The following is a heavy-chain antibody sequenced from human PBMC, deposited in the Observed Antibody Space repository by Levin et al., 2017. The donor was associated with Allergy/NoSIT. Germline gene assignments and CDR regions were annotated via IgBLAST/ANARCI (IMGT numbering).Heavy chain of an antibody. CDR2: ISYDGSNK. V-gene: IGHV3-30*18. Sequence: PGGSLRLSCAASGFTFSTYVMHWLRQAPGKGLEWVAIISYDGSNKFYADSVKGRFTVSRDNSRNTLHLQMNSLRPEDTAIYYCAKDSEQLVLLYGMDVWGQGTTVTVSS. J-gene: IGHJ6*02. D-gene: IGHD6-6*01. CDR3: AKDSEQLVLLYGMDV. CDR1: GFTFSTYV.